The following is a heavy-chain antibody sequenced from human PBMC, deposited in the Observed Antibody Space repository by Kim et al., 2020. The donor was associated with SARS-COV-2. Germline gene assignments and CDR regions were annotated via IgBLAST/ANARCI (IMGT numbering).Heavy chain of an antibody. Sequence: SVKVSCKASGGTFSSYAISWVRQAPGQGLEWMGGILPNFGTANYAQKFQGRVTITADESTSTAYMELSSLRSKDTAVYYCARWGENSDYYDSSGPDAFDIWGQGTMVTVSS. J-gene: IGHJ3*02. D-gene: IGHD3-22*01. CDR2: ILPNFGTA. CDR3: ARWGENSDYYDSSGPDAFDI. CDR1: GGTFSSYA. V-gene: IGHV1-69*13.